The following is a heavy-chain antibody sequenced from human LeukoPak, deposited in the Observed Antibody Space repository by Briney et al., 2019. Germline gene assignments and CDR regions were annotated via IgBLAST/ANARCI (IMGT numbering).Heavy chain of an antibody. V-gene: IGHV3-43*01. J-gene: IGHJ4*02. CDR1: GFTFEDYT. D-gene: IGHD3-22*01. CDR3: VKDLSYESSGSVFDY. Sequence: PGGSLSLSCVASGFTFEDYTMHGVRQAPGKTLEWVSLVNWHGTTYYTDSVKGGFTISRDNSKNSLYLQMDTLRSEDTAFYYCVKDLSYESSGSVFDYWGQGTLVTVSS. CDR2: VNWHGTT.